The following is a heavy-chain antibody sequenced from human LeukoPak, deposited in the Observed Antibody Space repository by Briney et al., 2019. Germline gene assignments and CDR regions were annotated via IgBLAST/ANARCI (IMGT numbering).Heavy chain of an antibody. V-gene: IGHV3-11*01. D-gene: IGHD2-15*01. J-gene: IGHJ4*02. Sequence: PGGSLRLSCAASGFTFSSYYKSWIRQAPGKGLEWVSYISSSGSTIYYADSVKGRFTISRDNAKNSLYLQMNSLRAEDTAVYYCARARGYCSGGSCYSWEYYFDYWGQGTLVTVSS. CDR2: ISSSGSTI. CDR3: ARARGYCSGGSCYSWEYYFDY. CDR1: GFTFSSYY.